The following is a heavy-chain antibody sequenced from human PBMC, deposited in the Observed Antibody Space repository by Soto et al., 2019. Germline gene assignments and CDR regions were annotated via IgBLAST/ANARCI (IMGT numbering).Heavy chain of an antibody. CDR2: IIPIFGTA. CDR3: ARTIAARLFDY. J-gene: IGHJ4*02. Sequence: QVQLVQSGAEVKKPGSSVKVSCKAPGGTFSSYAISWVRQAPGQGLEWMGGIIPIFGTANYAQKFQGRVTITADESTSTAHMELSSLRSEDTAVYYCARTIAARLFDYWGQGTLVTVSS. V-gene: IGHV1-69*01. D-gene: IGHD6-6*01. CDR1: GGTFSSYA.